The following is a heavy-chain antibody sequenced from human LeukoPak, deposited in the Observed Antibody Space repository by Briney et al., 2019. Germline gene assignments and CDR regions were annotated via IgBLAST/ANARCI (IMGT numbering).Heavy chain of an antibody. Sequence: ASVKVSCKASGYTFTNYDINWVRQATGQGLEWMGWMSPNNGNTGYAQKFQGRVTMTRNTSINTAYMELSSLRSEDTAVYYCARPSGSGSYCIGFDLWGQGTLVTVSS. J-gene: IGHJ5*02. CDR2: MSPNNGNT. CDR3: ARPSGSGSYCIGFDL. V-gene: IGHV1-8*01. D-gene: IGHD3-10*01. CDR1: GYTFTNYD.